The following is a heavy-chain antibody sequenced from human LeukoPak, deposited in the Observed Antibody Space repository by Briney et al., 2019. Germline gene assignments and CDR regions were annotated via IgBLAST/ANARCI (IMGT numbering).Heavy chain of an antibody. CDR1: GGSFSGYY. D-gene: IGHD3-10*01. CDR3: ARKTSGVFVVGGIYGMDV. Sequence: SETLSLTCAVYGGSFSGYYWSWIRQPPGKGLEWIGYIYYSGGTDYNPSLKSRVTMSVDTPKNQLSLRLSSVTAADTAVYYCARKTSGVFVVGGIYGMDVWGQGTTVTVSS. CDR2: IYYSGGT. V-gene: IGHV4-59*08. J-gene: IGHJ6*02.